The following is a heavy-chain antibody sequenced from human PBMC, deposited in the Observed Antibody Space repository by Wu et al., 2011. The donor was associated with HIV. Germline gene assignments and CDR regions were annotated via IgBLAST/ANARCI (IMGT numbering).Heavy chain of an antibody. D-gene: IGHD2-21*01. J-gene: IGHJ4*02. V-gene: IGHV1-69*14. CDR3: ARDLGGDEDC. CDR1: GGTFRDYA. CDR2: TMPKYGTS. Sequence: QVQLVQSGAEAKKPGSSVRVSCKASGGTFRDYAFSWVRQAPGQGLEWMGRTMPKYGTSNIPPKFEGRVTITADKSTSMVYMELSSLSSEDTAVYYCARDLGGDEDCWGQGTLVTVSS.